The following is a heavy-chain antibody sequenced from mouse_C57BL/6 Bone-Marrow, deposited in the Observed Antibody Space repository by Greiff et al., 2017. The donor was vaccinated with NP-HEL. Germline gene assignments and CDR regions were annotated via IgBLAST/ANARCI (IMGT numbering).Heavy chain of an antibody. CDR2: IDPEDGET. J-gene: IGHJ1*03. CDR3: ARSTTAYWYFDV. CDR1: GFNIKDYY. Sequence: VHVKQSGAELVKPGASVKLSCTASGFNIKDYYMHWVKQRTEQGLEWIGRIDPEDGETKYAPKFQGKATLTVDQSSSTAYMQLNSLTSEDSAVYYCARSTTAYWYFDVWGTGTTVTVSS. V-gene: IGHV14-2*01. D-gene: IGHD1-2*01.